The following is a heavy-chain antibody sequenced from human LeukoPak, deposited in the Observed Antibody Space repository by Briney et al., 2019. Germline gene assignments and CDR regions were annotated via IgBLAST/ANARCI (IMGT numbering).Heavy chain of an antibody. CDR2: INHSGST. J-gene: IGHJ4*02. CDR3: TRDPIQLWTSYY. CDR1: GGSISGYY. Sequence: PSETLSLTCAVYGGSISGYYWSWIRQPPGKGLEWIGEINHSGSTNYNTSLKSRVTISVDTSKNQFSLKLSSVTAADTAVYYCTRDPIQLWTSYYWGQGTLVTVSS. V-gene: IGHV4-34*01. D-gene: IGHD5-18*01.